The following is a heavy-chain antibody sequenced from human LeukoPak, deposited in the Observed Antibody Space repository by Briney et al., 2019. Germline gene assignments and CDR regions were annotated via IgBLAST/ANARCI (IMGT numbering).Heavy chain of an antibody. V-gene: IGHV3-23*01. J-gene: IGHJ4*02. CDR3: ARQLLYTRTYYFDY. Sequence: GGSLRLSCAASGFTFSSYAMSWVRQAPGKGLEWVSAISGSGGSTYYADSVKGRFTISRDNSKNTLYLQMNSLRAEDTAVYYCARQLLYTRTYYFDYWGQGTLVTVSS. D-gene: IGHD2-2*02. CDR2: ISGSGGST. CDR1: GFTFSSYA.